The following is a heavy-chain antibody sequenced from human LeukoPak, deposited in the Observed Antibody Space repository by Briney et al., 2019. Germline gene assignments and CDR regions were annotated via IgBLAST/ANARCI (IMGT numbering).Heavy chain of an antibody. D-gene: IGHD1-26*01. V-gene: IGHV3-23*01. J-gene: IGHJ4*02. CDR1: GFTFSSNG. Sequence: PGGSLRHSCAASGFTFSSNGMSWVRQAPGKGLEWVSAISASGTTRYYADSVKGRFTISRDNSKNTLYLQVSSLRAEDTAVYYCAKHLGYTSYCPDYWGQGALVTVSS. CDR2: ISASGTTR. CDR3: AKHLGYTSYCPDY.